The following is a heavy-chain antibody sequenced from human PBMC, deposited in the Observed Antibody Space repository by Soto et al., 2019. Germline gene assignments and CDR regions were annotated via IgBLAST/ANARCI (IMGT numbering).Heavy chain of an antibody. D-gene: IGHD6-19*01. CDR3: ARDGGSGTAVAGIQYSGMDV. CDR1: GFTVSGNS. J-gene: IGHJ6*02. V-gene: IGHV3-53*01. Sequence: EVQLVDSGGDLIQPGGSLRLSCGASGFTVSGNSLSWVRQAPGKGLEWVSYIYIDGSTYYADSVRGRFTLTRDNSKNDLYLQMNNLRGEDTAVYYCARDGGSGTAVAGIQYSGMDVWGQGTTVTVSS. CDR2: IYIDGST.